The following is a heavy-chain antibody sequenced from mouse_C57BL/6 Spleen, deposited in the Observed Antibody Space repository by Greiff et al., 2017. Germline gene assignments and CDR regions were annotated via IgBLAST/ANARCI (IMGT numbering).Heavy chain of an antibody. CDR3: ASATGDYAIDY. J-gene: IGHJ4*01. Sequence: EVQRVESGGDLVKPGGSLKLSCAASGFTFSSYGMSWVRQTPDKRLVWVATISSGGSYTYYPDSVKGRFTISRENAKNTRYLRMRSLKSEDTAMYEGASATGDYAIDYWGQGTTVAVSS. CDR1: GFTFSSYG. CDR2: ISSGGSYT. D-gene: IGHD6-1*01. V-gene: IGHV5-6*01.